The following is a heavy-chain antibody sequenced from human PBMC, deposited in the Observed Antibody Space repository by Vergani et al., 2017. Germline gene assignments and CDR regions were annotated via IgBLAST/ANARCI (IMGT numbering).Heavy chain of an antibody. CDR1: GFSFSSYS. CDR3: ARAQYSGSGGTVDY. J-gene: IGHJ4*02. CDR2: ISSSSSYI. D-gene: IGHD1-26*01. Sequence: EVQLVESGGGLVKPGGSLRLSCAASGFSFSSYSMNWVRQAPGKGLEWVSSISSSSSYIYYADSVKGRFTISRDNAKNSLYLQMNSLRAEDTAVYYCARAQYSGSGGTVDYWGQGTLVTVSS. V-gene: IGHV3-21*02.